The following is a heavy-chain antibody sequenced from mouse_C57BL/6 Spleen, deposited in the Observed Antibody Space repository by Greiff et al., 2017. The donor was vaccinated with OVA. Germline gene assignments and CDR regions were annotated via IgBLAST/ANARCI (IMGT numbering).Heavy chain of an antibody. V-gene: IGHV1-54*01. D-gene: IGHD2-4*01. J-gene: IGHJ2*01. CDR2: INPGSGGT. CDR1: GYAFTNYL. Sequence: VKLMESGAELVRPGTSVKVSCKASGYAFTNYLIEWVKQRPGQGLEWIGVINPGSGGTNYNEKFKGKATLTADKSSSTAYMQLSSLTSEDSAVYFCARGDYDGYFDYWGQGTTLTVSS. CDR3: ARGDYDGYFDY.